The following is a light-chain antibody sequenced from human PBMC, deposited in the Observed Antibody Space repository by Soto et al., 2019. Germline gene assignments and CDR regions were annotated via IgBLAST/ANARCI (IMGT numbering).Light chain of an antibody. Sequence: EIVMTQSPLSLTVTPGEPASISCKSSQSLQHNNGNTLLDWYMQKQGQSPQLLIYLASRRAPGAPDRVSGSGSCTDFTLRISTVEADDAAIYYCMQALQPPRTFGQGTKLEI. CDR3: MQALQPPRT. CDR1: QSLQHNNGNTL. CDR2: LAS. V-gene: IGKV2-28*01. J-gene: IGKJ1*01.